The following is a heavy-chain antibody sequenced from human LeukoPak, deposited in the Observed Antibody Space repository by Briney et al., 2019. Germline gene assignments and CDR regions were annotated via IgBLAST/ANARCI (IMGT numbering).Heavy chain of an antibody. CDR1: GGSISSSNW. J-gene: IGHJ5*02. D-gene: IGHD1-1*01. V-gene: IGHV4-4*02. Sequence: PSETLSLTCTVSGGSISSSNWWGWVRQPPGKGLECIGEIHHSGTTNYNPSLKSRVTISVDTSKNHFSLKVSSVTAADTAVYYCARRWNARLYNWFDPWGQGTLVTVSS. CDR2: IHHSGTT. CDR3: ARRWNARLYNWFDP.